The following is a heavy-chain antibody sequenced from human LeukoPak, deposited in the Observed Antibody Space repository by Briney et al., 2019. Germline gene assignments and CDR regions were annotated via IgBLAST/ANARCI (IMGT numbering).Heavy chain of an antibody. Sequence: IKQDGSEKYYVDSVKGRFTISRDNAKNSLYLQMNSLRAEDTAVYYCARDLSGYDYNWFDPWGQGTLVTVSS. V-gene: IGHV3-7*03. J-gene: IGHJ5*02. D-gene: IGHD5-12*01. CDR3: ARDLSGYDYNWFDP. CDR2: IKQDGSEK.